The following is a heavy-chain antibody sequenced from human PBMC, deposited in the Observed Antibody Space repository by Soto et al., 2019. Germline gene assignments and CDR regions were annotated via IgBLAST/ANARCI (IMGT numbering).Heavy chain of an antibody. D-gene: IGHD3-22*01. Sequence: KASETLSLTCTVSGGSISSYYWSWIRQPAGKGLEWIGRIYTSGSTNYNPSLKSRVTMSVDTSKNQFSLKLSSVTAADTAVYYCARMVYYDSSGYYGFSAGYFDYWGQGTLVTVSS. CDR3: ARMVYYDSSGYYGFSAGYFDY. V-gene: IGHV4-4*07. CDR1: GGSISSYY. CDR2: IYTSGST. J-gene: IGHJ4*02.